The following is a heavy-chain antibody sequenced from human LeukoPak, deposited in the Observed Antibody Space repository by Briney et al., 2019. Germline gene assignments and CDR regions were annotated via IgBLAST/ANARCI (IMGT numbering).Heavy chain of an antibody. D-gene: IGHD6-19*01. CDR1: GYTFTSYG. Sequence: ASVKVSCKASGYTFTSYGISWVRQAPGQGLEWMGWISAYNGNTNYAQKLQGRVTMTTDTSTSTAYVELRSLRSDDTAVYYCARDGAVAGMAFDYWGQRTLVTVSS. CDR2: ISAYNGNT. V-gene: IGHV1-18*01. CDR3: ARDGAVAGMAFDY. J-gene: IGHJ4*02.